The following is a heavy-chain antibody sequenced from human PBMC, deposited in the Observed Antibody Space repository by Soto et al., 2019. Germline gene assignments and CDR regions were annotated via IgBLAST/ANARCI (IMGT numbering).Heavy chain of an antibody. Sequence: QITLKESGPTLVKPTQTLTLTCTFSGFSLSTSGVGVGWIRQPPGKALEWLALIYWDDDKRYSPSLKSRLTITKDTSNNQVVLTMTNMDPVDTATYYCALNIVVVPAATKTDWFDPWGQGTLVTVSS. V-gene: IGHV2-5*02. D-gene: IGHD2-2*01. CDR3: ALNIVVVPAATKTDWFDP. CDR1: GFSLSTSGVG. J-gene: IGHJ5*02. CDR2: IYWDDDK.